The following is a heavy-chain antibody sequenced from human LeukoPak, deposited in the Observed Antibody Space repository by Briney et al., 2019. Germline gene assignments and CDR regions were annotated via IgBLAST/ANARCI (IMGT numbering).Heavy chain of an antibody. J-gene: IGHJ4*02. CDR1: GYTFAAHH. D-gene: IGHD3-10*01. V-gene: IGHV1-2*02. CDR3: SGRYGPGPV. Sequence: ASVKVSCTASGYTFAAHHIHWVRQAPGQGLEWMGWIVPDGRDTKYSQKFQDRMTLTTDTSTNTAYMELSRLIPDDTAVYYCSGRYGPGPVWGQGTLISASP. CDR2: IVPDGRDT.